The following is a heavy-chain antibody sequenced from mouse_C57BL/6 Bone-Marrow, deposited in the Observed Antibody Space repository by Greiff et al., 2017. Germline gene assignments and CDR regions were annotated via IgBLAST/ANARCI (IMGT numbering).Heavy chain of an antibody. D-gene: IGHD1-1*01. Sequence: DVMLVESGGGLVQPGGSLSLSCAASGFTFTDYYMSWVRQPPGKALEWLGFIRNKANGYTTEYSASVKGRFTISRDNSQSILYLQMNALRAEDRATDYCARWKVVNMDYWGQGTSVTVSS. CDR1: GFTFTDYY. J-gene: IGHJ4*01. V-gene: IGHV7-3*01. CDR2: IRNKANGYTT. CDR3: ARWKVVNMDY.